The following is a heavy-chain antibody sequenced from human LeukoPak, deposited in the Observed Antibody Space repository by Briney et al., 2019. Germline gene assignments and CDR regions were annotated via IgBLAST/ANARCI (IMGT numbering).Heavy chain of an antibody. CDR3: AREPMAPRIYYFDY. CDR2: INHSGST. D-gene: IGHD3-10*01. CDR1: GGSLRGYY. J-gene: IGHJ4*02. Sequence: SGTLSLTFAVYGGSLRGYYWSWIPRSPGKGLEWMGEINHSGSTNYNPSLKSRVTISVDTSKNQFSLKLSSVTAADTAVYYCAREPMAPRIYYFDYWGQGTLVTVSS. V-gene: IGHV4-34*01.